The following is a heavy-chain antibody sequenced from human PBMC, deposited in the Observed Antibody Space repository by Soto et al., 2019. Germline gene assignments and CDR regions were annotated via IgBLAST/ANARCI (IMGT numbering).Heavy chain of an antibody. CDR2: IWYDGSNK. D-gene: IGHD3-16*02. V-gene: IGHV3-33*01. CDR3: ARGSRDYIWGSYRYPGVAFDI. CDR1: GFTFSSYG. Sequence: QVQLVESGGGVVQPGRSLRLSCVASGFTFSSYGMHWVRQAPGKGLEWVAVIWYDGSNKYYADSVKGRFTISRDNSKNTLYLQMNSLRAEDTAVYYCARGSRDYIWGSYRYPGVAFDIWGQGTMVTVSS. J-gene: IGHJ3*02.